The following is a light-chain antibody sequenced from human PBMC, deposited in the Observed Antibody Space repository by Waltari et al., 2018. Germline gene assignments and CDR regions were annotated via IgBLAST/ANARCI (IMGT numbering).Light chain of an antibody. V-gene: IGLV1-51*02. CDR3: GTWDSSLSGAV. CDR2: EDS. Sequence: QSVLTQPPSVSAAPGQRVTTPCSGGHSNIGNNYVFWYRQFPGTAPKLLIYEDSERPSGVPGRFSGSKSGTSATLDITGLQAGDEADYYCGTWDSSLSGAVFGGGTHLTVL. J-gene: IGLJ7*01. CDR1: HSNIGNNY.